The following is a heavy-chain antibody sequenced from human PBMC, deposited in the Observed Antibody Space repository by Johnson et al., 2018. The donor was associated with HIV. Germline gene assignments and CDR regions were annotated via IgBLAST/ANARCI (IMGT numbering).Heavy chain of an antibody. D-gene: IGHD4-23*01. CDR3: AKHGYGGNVFDAFDI. V-gene: IGHV3-23*04. CDR2: ISGSGGST. J-gene: IGHJ3*02. Sequence: VQLVESGGGLVKPGGSLRLSCAASGFTFSDYYMSWIRQAPGKGLEWVSAISGSGGSTYYADSVKGRFTISRDNSKNTLYLQMNSLRAEDTAVYYCAKHGYGGNVFDAFDIWGQGTMVTVSS. CDR1: GFTFSDYY.